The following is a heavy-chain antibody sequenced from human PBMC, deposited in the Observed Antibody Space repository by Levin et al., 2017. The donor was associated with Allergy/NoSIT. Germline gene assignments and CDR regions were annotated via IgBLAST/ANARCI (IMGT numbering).Heavy chain of an antibody. CDR3: TTRAAAGTGRDDY. J-gene: IGHJ4*02. Sequence: LSLTCAASGFTFSNAWMSWVRQAPGKGLEWVGRIKSKTDGGTTDYAAPVKGRFTISRDDSKNTLYLQMNSLKTEDTAVYYCTTRAAAGTGRDDYWGQGTLVTVSS. CDR2: IKSKTDGGTT. D-gene: IGHD6-13*01. V-gene: IGHV3-15*01. CDR1: GFTFSNAW.